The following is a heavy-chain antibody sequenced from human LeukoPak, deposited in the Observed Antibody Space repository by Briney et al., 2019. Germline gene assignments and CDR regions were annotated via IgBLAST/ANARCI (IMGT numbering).Heavy chain of an antibody. D-gene: IGHD1-1*01. CDR2: IEHSGST. J-gene: IGHJ5*02. CDR3: AASSQLGSYNWFVA. Sequence: SETLSLTCAVYGASFSNYYWTWIRPPPGKGLDWIGEIEHSGSTKCNPSLKGRVTISLDTSKNQFSLVLTPMTAADTAVYYCAASSQLGSYNWFVAWGQGTLVTVSS. V-gene: IGHV4-34*01. CDR1: GASFSNYY.